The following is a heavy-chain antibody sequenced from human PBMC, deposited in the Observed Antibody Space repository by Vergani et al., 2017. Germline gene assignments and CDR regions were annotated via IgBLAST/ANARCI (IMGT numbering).Heavy chain of an antibody. CDR3: AKFRPLTGYSEEDAFDI. J-gene: IGHJ3*02. D-gene: IGHD3-9*01. V-gene: IGHV3-23*01. Sequence: EVQLLESGGGLVQPGGSLRLSCAASGFTFSSYAMSWVRQAPGKGLEWVSAISGSGGSTYYADSVKGRFTISRDNSKKTLYLQMNSLRAEDTAVYYCAKFRPLTGYSEEDAFDIWGQGTMVTVSS. CDR2: ISGSGGST. CDR1: GFTFSSYA.